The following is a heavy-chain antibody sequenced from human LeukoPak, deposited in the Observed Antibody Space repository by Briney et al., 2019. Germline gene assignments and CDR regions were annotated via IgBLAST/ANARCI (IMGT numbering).Heavy chain of an antibody. J-gene: IGHJ5*02. Sequence: ASVKVSCKASGYTFTGYYMHWVRQAPGQGLEWMGWINPNSGGTNYAQKFQGRVTMTRDTSISTAYMELSRLRSDDTAVYYCAREYSNYGKTWFAPWAREPWSPSPQ. CDR3: AREYSNYGKTWFAP. CDR2: INPNSGGT. D-gene: IGHD4-11*01. V-gene: IGHV1-2*02. CDR1: GYTFTGYY.